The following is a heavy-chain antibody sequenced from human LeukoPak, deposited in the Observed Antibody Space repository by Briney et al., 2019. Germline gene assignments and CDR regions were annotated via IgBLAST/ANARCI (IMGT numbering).Heavy chain of an antibody. Sequence: ASVKVSCKASGYTFTGYYMHWVRQAPGQGLEWMGWINPNSGGTNYAQMFQGRVTMTRDTSISTAYMELSRLRSDDTAVYYCARDHYYGSGSYYNNWGQGTLVTVSS. D-gene: IGHD3-10*01. CDR1: GYTFTGYY. J-gene: IGHJ4*02. V-gene: IGHV1-2*02. CDR2: INPNSGGT. CDR3: ARDHYYGSGSYYNN.